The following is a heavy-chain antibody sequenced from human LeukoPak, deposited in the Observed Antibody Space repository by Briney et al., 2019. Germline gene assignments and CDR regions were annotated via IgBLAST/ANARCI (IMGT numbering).Heavy chain of an antibody. V-gene: IGHV3-23*01. D-gene: IGHD3-22*01. CDR1: GFTFSSYA. CDR2: ISGNGGST. CDR3: AKVHDSSGYYDDYFDY. Sequence: PGGSLRLSCAASGFTFSSYAMSWVRQAPGKGLEWVSAISGNGGSTYYADSVKGRFTISRDNSKNTLYLQMNSLRAEDTAVYYCAKVHDSSGYYDDYFDYWGQGTLVTVSS. J-gene: IGHJ4*02.